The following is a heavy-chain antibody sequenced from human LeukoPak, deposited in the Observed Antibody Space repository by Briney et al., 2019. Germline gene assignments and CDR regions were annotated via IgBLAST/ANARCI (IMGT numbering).Heavy chain of an antibody. V-gene: IGHV3-9*01. CDR1: GFTFDDYA. D-gene: IGHD5-12*01. CDR3: AKDFNPRAGYDPFDY. CDR2: ISWNSGSI. J-gene: IGHJ4*02. Sequence: PGGSLRLSCAASGFTFDDYAMHWVRQAPGKGLEWVSGISWNSGSIGYADSVKGRFTISRDNAKNSLYLQMNSLRAEDTALYYCAKDFNPRAGYDPFDYWGQGTLVTVSS.